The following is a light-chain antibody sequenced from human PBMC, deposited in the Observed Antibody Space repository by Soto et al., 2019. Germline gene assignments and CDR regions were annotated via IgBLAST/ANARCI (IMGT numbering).Light chain of an antibody. CDR2: GIS. V-gene: IGKV3-15*01. J-gene: IGKJ5*01. CDR3: QQYTQWPIT. CDR1: QTIGRN. Sequence: EIVMTQSPDTLSLSPGETATLSCRASQTIGRNYLAWYQQKPGQVPRLLIYGISTRATDIPARFSGSGSGTEFTLTISSLQSADFAVYYCQQYTQWPITFGQGTRLEIK.